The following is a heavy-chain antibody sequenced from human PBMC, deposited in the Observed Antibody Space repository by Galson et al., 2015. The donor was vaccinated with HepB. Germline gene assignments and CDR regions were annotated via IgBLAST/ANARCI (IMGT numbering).Heavy chain of an antibody. V-gene: IGHV1-2*02. CDR1: GYTFTGYY. J-gene: IGHJ4*02. D-gene: IGHD5-24*01. CDR3: AREGRDGYNLVPLDY. CDR2: INPNSGGT. Sequence: SVKVSCKASGYTFTGYYMHWVRQAPGQGLEWMGWINPNSGGTNYAQKFQGRVTMTRDTSISTAYMELSRLRSDDTAVYYCAREGRDGYNLVPLDYWGQGTLVTVSS.